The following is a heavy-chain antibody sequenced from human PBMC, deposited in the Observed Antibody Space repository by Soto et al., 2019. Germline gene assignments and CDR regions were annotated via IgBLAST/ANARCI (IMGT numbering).Heavy chain of an antibody. CDR2: INHSGIV. CDR1: GGSFSDYF. CDR3: ARVHRLTMVRGVPVPPYSFSMDV. D-gene: IGHD3-10*01. J-gene: IGHJ6*03. V-gene: IGHV4-34*01. Sequence: QVQLQQWGAGLLKPSETLSLTCVVDGGSFSDYFWTWIRLPPGKGLEWIGEINHSGIVNYNPSLKSRVTMSLDASKKPCSLQVTSVTAADTAVYFCARVHRLTMVRGVPVPPYSFSMDVWGKGNTVTVSS.